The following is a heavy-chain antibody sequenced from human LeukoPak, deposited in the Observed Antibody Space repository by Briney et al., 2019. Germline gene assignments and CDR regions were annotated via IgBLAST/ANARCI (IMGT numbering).Heavy chain of an antibody. CDR3: ARDGGYSSSSPLNWFDP. CDR2: IIPIFGTA. D-gene: IGHD6-6*01. Sequence: ASVKVSCKASGGTFSSYAISWVRQAPGQGLEWMGGIIPIFGTANYAQKFQGRVTITTDESTSTTYMELSSLRSEDTAVYYCARDGGYSSSSPLNWFDPWGQGTLVTVSS. J-gene: IGHJ5*02. CDR1: GGTFSSYA. V-gene: IGHV1-69*05.